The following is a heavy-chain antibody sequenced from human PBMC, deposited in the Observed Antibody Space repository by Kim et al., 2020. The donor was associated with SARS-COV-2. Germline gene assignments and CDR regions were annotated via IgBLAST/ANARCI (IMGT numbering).Heavy chain of an antibody. D-gene: IGHD3-10*01. CDR3: ASPYYYGSGDKAS. J-gene: IGHJ5*02. Sequence: YTPSLKVRVTISVDTSKNQFSLKLSSVTAADTAVYYCASPYYYGSGDKASWGQGTLVTVSS. V-gene: IGHV4-39*01.